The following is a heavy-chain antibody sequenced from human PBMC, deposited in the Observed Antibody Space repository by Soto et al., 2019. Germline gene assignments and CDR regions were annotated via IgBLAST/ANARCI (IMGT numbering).Heavy chain of an antibody. CDR2: TYYRYEWYN. D-gene: IGHD2-8*01. J-gene: IGHJ4*02. CDR3: VRPSRCTFKI. V-gene: IGHV6-1*01. CDR1: GDSVSGNSAAA. Sequence: PSQTLSLSGSISGDSVSGNSAAAWNWSRQSPSKCLEWLGRTYYRYEWYNDYALSVKIRITINPDTSKNQLYLQLTSVTPGDPPVYYCVRPSRCTFKIWGQGTLVNVSS.